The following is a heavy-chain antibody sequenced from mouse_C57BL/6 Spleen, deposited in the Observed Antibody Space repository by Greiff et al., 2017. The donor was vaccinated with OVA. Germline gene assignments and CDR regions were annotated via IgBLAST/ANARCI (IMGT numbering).Heavy chain of an antibody. V-gene: IGHV1-59*01. Sequence: QVQLQQPGAELVRPGTSVKLSCKASGYTFTSYWMHWVKQRPGQGLEWIGVIDPSDSYTNYNQKFKGKATLTVDTSSSTAYMQLSSLTSEDSAVYYCAREGDSSGYVDYWGQGTTLTVSS. CDR3: AREGDSSGYVDY. CDR1: GYTFTSYW. D-gene: IGHD3-2*02. J-gene: IGHJ2*01. CDR2: IDPSDSYT.